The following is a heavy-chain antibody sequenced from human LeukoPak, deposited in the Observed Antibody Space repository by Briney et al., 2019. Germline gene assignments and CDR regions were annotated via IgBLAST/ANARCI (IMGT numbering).Heavy chain of an antibody. CDR2: ISGSRSYT. V-gene: IGHV3-23*01. CDR1: GFTFSSYA. J-gene: IGHJ4*02. CDR3: AKDWESGSYQLPDY. Sequence: GGSLRLSCAASGFTFSSYAMSWVRQAPGKGLEWVSAISGSRSYTYYADSVKGRFTISRDNSKNTLYLQMNSLRAEDTAVYYCAKDWESGSYQLPDYWGQGTLVTVSS. D-gene: IGHD1-26*01.